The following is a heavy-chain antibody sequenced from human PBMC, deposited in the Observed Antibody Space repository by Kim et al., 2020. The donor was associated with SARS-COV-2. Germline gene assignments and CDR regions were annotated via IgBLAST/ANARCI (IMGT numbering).Heavy chain of an antibody. Sequence: SETLSLTCTVSVGSISSSSYYWGWIRQPPGKGLEWIGSIYYSGSTYYNPSLKSRVTISVDTSKNQFSLKLSSVTAADTAVYYCARGDCSGGSCYLYYYYGMDVWGQGTTVTVSS. CDR1: VGSISSSSYY. CDR2: IYYSGST. D-gene: IGHD2-15*01. J-gene: IGHJ6*02. CDR3: ARGDCSGGSCYLYYYYGMDV. V-gene: IGHV4-39*07.